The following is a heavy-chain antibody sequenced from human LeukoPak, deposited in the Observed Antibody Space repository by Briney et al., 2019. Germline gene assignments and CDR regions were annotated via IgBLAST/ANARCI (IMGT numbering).Heavy chain of an antibody. J-gene: IGHJ3*02. CDR1: GGSISSSSYY. CDR2: MYYSGTT. CDR3: ASLKSDCSGGSCDSDPFDI. D-gene: IGHD2-15*01. Sequence: SETLSLTCTVSGGSISSSSYYWGWIRQPPGKRLEWIGSMYYSGTTYYNPSLKSRVIIFVDTSKNQFSLKLSSVTAADTAVYYCASLKSDCSGGSCDSDPFDIWGQGTMVTVSS. V-gene: IGHV4-39*01.